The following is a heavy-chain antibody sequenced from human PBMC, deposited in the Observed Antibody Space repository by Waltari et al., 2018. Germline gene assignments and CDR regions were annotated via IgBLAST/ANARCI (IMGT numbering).Heavy chain of an antibody. CDR3: ARAGGLLLYYFDY. CDR2: INPNRGGT. V-gene: IGHV1-2*02. CDR1: GYTFTGYY. D-gene: IGHD3-10*01. Sequence: QVQLVQSGAEVKKPGASVKVSCKASGYTFTGYYMHWVRQAPGQGLEWMGWINPNRGGTNYAQKFQGRVTMTRDTSISTAYMELSRLRSDDTAVYYCARAGGLLLYYFDYWGQGTLVTVSS. J-gene: IGHJ4*02.